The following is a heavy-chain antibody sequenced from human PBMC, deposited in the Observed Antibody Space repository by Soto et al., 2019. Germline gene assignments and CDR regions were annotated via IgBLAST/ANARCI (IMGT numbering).Heavy chain of an antibody. V-gene: IGHV4-31*03. CDR2: IYYSGST. D-gene: IGHD2-21*01. Sequence: TLSLTFTVSCGSISSGGYYCRWIRQPPGKGLEWIGYIYYSGSTYYNPSLKSRVTISVDTSKNQFSLKLSSVTAADTAVYYCARDGIVVVNNYGMDVWGQATTVTVSS. J-gene: IGHJ6*02. CDR3: ARDGIVVVNNYGMDV. CDR1: CGSISSGGYY.